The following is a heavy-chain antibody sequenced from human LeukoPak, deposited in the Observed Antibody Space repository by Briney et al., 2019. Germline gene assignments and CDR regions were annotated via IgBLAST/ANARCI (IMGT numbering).Heavy chain of an antibody. J-gene: IGHJ6*03. Sequence: GGSLRLSRASSGFTYYDYVMSGVRPAPGKGLEGVSGIMGDGDSTGYADCVKCRFTITMESATCSRYLQMNRLRAEDSAMYYCARFDVAVATSYYMDVWGKGTTVTVSS. V-gene: IGHV3-20*04. CDR2: IMGDGDST. CDR3: ARFDVAVATSYYMDV. D-gene: IGHD4-11*01. CDR1: GFTYYDYV.